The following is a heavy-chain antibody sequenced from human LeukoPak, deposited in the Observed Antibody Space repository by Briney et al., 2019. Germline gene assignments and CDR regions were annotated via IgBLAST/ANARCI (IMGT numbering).Heavy chain of an antibody. Sequence: GGSLRLSCAASGFTFSSYSMNWVRQAPGKGLEWVSYISSSSSTIYYADSVKGRFTISRDNAKNSLYLQMNSLRAEDTAVYYCAGEQYYDFWSGYYTPVVWGQGTLVTVSS. D-gene: IGHD3-3*01. CDR2: ISSSSSTI. CDR1: GFTFSSYS. V-gene: IGHV3-48*01. CDR3: AGEQYYDFWSGYYTPVV. J-gene: IGHJ4*02.